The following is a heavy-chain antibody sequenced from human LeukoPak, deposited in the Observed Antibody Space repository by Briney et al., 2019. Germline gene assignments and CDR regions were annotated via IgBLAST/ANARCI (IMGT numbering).Heavy chain of an antibody. CDR1: GFTVSSNY. Sequence: GGSLRLSCAASGFTVSSNYMSWVRQAPGKGLEWVSVIYSGGSTYYAVSVKGRFTISRDNSKNTLYLQMNSLRAEDTAVYYCARVRGYYDSRGFLDYWGQGTLVTGSS. J-gene: IGHJ4*02. V-gene: IGHV3-53*01. CDR2: IYSGGST. CDR3: ARVRGYYDSRGFLDY. D-gene: IGHD3-22*01.